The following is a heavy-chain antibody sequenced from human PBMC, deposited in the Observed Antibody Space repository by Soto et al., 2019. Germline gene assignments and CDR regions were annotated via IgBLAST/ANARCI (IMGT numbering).Heavy chain of an antibody. CDR2: IYYSGST. V-gene: IGHV4-30-4*01. Sequence: SSETLSLICTVSGGSISSGDYYWSWIRQPPGKGLEWIGYIYYSGSTYYNPSLKSRVTISVDTSKNQFSLKLSSVTAADTAVYYCARVSYYYDSSGYYYVAFDIWGQGTMVTVSS. J-gene: IGHJ3*02. CDR3: ARVSYYYDSSGYYYVAFDI. CDR1: GGSISSGDYY. D-gene: IGHD3-22*01.